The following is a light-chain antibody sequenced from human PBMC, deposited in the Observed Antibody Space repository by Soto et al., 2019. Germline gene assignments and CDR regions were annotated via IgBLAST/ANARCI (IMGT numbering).Light chain of an antibody. CDR3: QQYGSSPI. CDR2: DAS. Sequence: GDRVTITCRASQSISSWLAWYQQKPGKAPKLLIYDASRLQSGVPSRFSGSGGGTDFTLSISRLEPEDFAVYYCQQYGSSPIFGQGTRLEIK. V-gene: IGKV1-5*01. CDR1: QSISSW. J-gene: IGKJ5*01.